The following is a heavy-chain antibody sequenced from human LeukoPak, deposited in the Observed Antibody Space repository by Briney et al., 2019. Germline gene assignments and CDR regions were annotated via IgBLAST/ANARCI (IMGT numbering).Heavy chain of an antibody. J-gene: IGHJ5*02. CDR1: GFTFSSYA. Sequence: GGSLRLSCAASGFTFSSYAMSWVRQAPGKGLEWVSAISGSGGSTYYADSVKGRFTISRDNSKNTLYLQMNSLRAEDTAVYYCAEGRHSSGYSGFDPWGQGTLVTVSS. V-gene: IGHV3-23*01. CDR2: ISGSGGST. D-gene: IGHD3-22*01. CDR3: AEGRHSSGYSGFDP.